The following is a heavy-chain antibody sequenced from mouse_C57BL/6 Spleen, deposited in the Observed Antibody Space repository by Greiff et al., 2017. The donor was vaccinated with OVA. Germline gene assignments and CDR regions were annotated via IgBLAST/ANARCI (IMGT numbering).Heavy chain of an antibody. D-gene: IGHD2-10*02. CDR2: ISSGGDYI. Sequence: EVKLMESGEGLVKPGGSLKLSCAASGFTFSSYAMSWVRQTPEKRLEWVAYISSGGDYIDYADTVKGRFTISRDNARNTLYLQMSSLKSEDTAMYYCTREGYVYYFDYWGQGTTLTVSS. J-gene: IGHJ2*01. CDR3: TREGYVYYFDY. V-gene: IGHV5-9-1*02. CDR1: GFTFSSYA.